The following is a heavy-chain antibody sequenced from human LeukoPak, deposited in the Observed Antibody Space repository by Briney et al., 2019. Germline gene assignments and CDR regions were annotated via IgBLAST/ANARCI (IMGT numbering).Heavy chain of an antibody. Sequence: GGSLRLSCAASGFTVSSNYMGWVRQAPGKGLEWVSVIYSGGDTYYADSVKGRFTISRDNSKNMIYLEMSSLKAEDTAVYYCAKGRNLEIAVAGTIFDYRGQGTLVTVSS. CDR3: AKGRNLEIAVAGTIFDY. CDR2: IYSGGDT. V-gene: IGHV3-66*01. CDR1: GFTVSSNY. D-gene: IGHD6-19*01. J-gene: IGHJ4*02.